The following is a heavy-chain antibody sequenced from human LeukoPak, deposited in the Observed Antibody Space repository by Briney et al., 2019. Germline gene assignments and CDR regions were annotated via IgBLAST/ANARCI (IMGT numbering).Heavy chain of an antibody. CDR1: GYTFTGYY. Sequence: ASVKVSCKASGYTFTGYYMHWVRQAPAQGLEWMGRINPNSGGPNYAQKFQGRVTMTRDTSISTAYLELSRLRSDDTAVYYCARDTFGGVIAPFDYWGQGTLVTVSS. CDR3: ARDTFGGVIAPFDY. V-gene: IGHV1-2*06. CDR2: INPNSGGP. D-gene: IGHD3-16*02. J-gene: IGHJ4*02.